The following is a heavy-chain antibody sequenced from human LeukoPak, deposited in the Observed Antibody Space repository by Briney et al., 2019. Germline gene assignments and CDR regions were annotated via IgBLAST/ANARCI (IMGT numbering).Heavy chain of an antibody. V-gene: IGHV3-23*01. D-gene: IGHD3-22*01. J-gene: IGHJ4*02. CDR3: AKDGFDYYDSSGYSYFHY. CDR1: GFTFSNHP. CDR2: ISAGGGST. Sequence: GGSLRLSCAASGFTFSNHPMSWVRQAPGKGLQWVSGISAGGGSTYYADSVKGRFTISRDNSKNTLYLQMNSLRAEDTAVYYCAKDGFDYYDSSGYSYFHYWGQGTLVTVSS.